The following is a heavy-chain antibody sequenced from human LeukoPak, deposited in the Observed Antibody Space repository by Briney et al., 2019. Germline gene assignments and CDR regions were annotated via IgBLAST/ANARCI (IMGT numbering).Heavy chain of an antibody. Sequence: GGSLRLSCAASGFTCRSYGIHWVRQAPGKGLEWVSYISSSGSTIYYADSVKGRFTISRDNAKNSLYLQMNSLRAEDTAVYYCAELGITMIGGVWGKGTTVTISS. J-gene: IGHJ6*04. CDR3: AELGITMIGGV. D-gene: IGHD3-10*02. CDR2: ISSSGSTI. CDR1: GFTCRSYG. V-gene: IGHV3-48*04.